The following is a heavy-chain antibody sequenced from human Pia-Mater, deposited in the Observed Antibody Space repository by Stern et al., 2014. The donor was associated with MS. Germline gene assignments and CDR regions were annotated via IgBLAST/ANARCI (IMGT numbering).Heavy chain of an antibody. CDR1: GGTFSSYA. CDR2: IIPIFGTA. CDR3: ARDYGMTTTTGAFDI. J-gene: IGHJ3*02. Sequence: VQLVESGAEVKKPGSSVKGSCKASGGTFSSYAISWVRQAPGQGLEWMGGIIPIFGTANYAQKFQGRVTITADKSPSTAYMELSSLRSEDTAVYYCARDYGMTTTTGAFDIWGQGTMVTVSS. V-gene: IGHV1-69*06. D-gene: IGHD5-24*01.